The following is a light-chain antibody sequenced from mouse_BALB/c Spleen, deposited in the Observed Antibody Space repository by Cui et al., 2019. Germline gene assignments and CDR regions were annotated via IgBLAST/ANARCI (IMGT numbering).Light chain of an antibody. V-gene: IGKV4-68*01. CDR1: SSVSY. CDR2: LTS. J-gene: IGKJ5*01. CDR3: QQWSSNPLT. Sequence: QIVLNKPPAPMVAAPENKVTMSCSSSSSVSYMYWYQQKPRTSPKPWIYLTSNLASGVPARFSGSGSGTSYSLTISSMEAEDAATYYCQQWSSNPLTFGAGTKLELK.